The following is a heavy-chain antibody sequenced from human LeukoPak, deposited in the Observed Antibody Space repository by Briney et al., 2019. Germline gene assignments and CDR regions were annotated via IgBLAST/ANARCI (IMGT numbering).Heavy chain of an antibody. CDR2: IYYSGST. Sequence: SETLSLTCTVSGGSNSSYYWSWIRQPPGKGLEWIGYIYYSGSTNYNPSLKSRVTISVDTSKNQFSLKLSSVTAADTAVYYCARDDSSGWFDPWGQGTLVTVSS. V-gene: IGHV4-59*01. CDR3: ARDDSSGWFDP. CDR1: GGSNSSYY. J-gene: IGHJ5*02. D-gene: IGHD6-19*01.